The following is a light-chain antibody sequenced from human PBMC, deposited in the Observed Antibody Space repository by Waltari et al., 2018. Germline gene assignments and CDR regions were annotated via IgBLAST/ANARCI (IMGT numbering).Light chain of an antibody. V-gene: IGLV3-19*01. CDR3: FCRGNSDNWV. Sequence: SSELTQDPAVSVALGPTVRITCQGDRLRYCFVSWYQQRPGQAPLLVMFAENSRPSGVPDRFSASSSGNRASLTISGAQAEDEADYYCFCRGNSDNWVFGGGTELTVL. CDR1: RLRYCF. J-gene: IGLJ3*02. CDR2: AEN.